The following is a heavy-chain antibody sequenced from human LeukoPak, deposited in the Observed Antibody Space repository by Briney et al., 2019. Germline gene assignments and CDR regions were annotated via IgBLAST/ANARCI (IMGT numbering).Heavy chain of an antibody. CDR1: GITFDDYA. D-gene: IGHD3-22*01. Sequence: GRSLRLSCAASGITFDDYAMHWVRHAPGKGLEWVSGISWNSYDIGYADFVKGRFTISRDNAKSSLYLQMSSLTPEDTALYYCAKDMTYDSSGYPDFWGQGTLVTVSS. CDR2: ISWNSYDI. V-gene: IGHV3-9*01. J-gene: IGHJ4*02. CDR3: AKDMTYDSSGYPDF.